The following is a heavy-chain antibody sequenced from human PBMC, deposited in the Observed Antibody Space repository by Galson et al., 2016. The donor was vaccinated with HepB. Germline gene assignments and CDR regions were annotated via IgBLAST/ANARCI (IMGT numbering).Heavy chain of an antibody. D-gene: IGHD6-19*01. CDR1: GFSLSTSGVD. V-gene: IGHV2-5*02. CDR3: AHRQDNSGSTRFDY. CDR2: IYWDDDK. J-gene: IGHJ4*02. Sequence: PALVTPTQTLTLTCTFSGFSLSTSGVDVGWIRQPPGKALEWLALIYWDDDKRYRPSLKRRLTITKDTSKNQVVLRMTNMDPVDTATYYCAHRQDNSGSTRFDYWGQGTLVTVSS.